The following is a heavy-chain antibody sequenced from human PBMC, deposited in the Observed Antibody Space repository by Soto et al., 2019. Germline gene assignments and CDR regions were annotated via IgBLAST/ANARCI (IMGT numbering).Heavy chain of an antibody. Sequence: GESLKISCAASGFTFSSYAMSWVRQAPGKGLEWVSAISGSGGSPYYADSVKGRFTISRDNAKNSLYLQMNSLRAEDTAVYYCARDGSWRDDAFDIWGQGTMVTVSS. CDR1: GFTFSSYA. J-gene: IGHJ3*02. CDR2: ISGSGGSP. CDR3: ARDGSWRDDAFDI. V-gene: IGHV3-23*01.